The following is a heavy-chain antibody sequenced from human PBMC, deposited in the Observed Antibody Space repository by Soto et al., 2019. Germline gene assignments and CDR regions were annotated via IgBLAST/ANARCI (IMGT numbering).Heavy chain of an antibody. CDR3: VRTWPYSAGDYYYGIDA. CDR2: IYWDDDE. V-gene: IGHV2-5*02. D-gene: IGHD2-15*01. Sequence: ITLKESGPTLVKPTQTLTLTCTFSGFSLNTGGVGVGWVRQPRGKAMEWLALIYWDDDERYRPSLRSRLNITNDTTNNQVVLTITTMDPDDTATYYCVRTWPYSAGDYYYGIDAWGQGTTVTVSS. J-gene: IGHJ6*02. CDR1: GFSLNTGGVG.